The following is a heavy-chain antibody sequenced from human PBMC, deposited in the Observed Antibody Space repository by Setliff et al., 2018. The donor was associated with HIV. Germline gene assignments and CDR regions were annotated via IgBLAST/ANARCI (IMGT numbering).Heavy chain of an antibody. D-gene: IGHD2-15*01. CDR2: SNPNTGGT. V-gene: IGHV1-2*02. Sequence: ASVKVSCKTSGYMFNIYYMHWVRQVPGQGLEWMGWSNPNTGGTKYAQKFQGRVTMTMDTSTTTAYMELSGLKSDDTAVYYCARDHVVCSGGTCRSDDPYYYYYMNVWGQGTTVTV. CDR1: GYMFNIYY. J-gene: IGHJ6*03. CDR3: ARDHVVCSGGTCRSDDPYYYYYMNV.